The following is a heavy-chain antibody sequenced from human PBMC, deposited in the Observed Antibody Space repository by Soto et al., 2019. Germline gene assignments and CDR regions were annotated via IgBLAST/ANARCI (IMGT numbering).Heavy chain of an antibody. CDR1: GFTFSSYA. CDR2: ISYDGSNK. J-gene: IGHJ4*02. V-gene: IGHV3-30-3*01. Sequence: QVQLVESGGGVVQPGRSLRLSCAASGFTFSSYAMHWVRQAPGKGLEWVAVISYDGSNKYYADSVKGRFTISRDNSKNTLYLLMNSLRAEDTAVYYCARALDLGYCSSTSCHLDYWGQGTLVTVSS. D-gene: IGHD2-2*01. CDR3: ARALDLGYCSSTSCHLDY.